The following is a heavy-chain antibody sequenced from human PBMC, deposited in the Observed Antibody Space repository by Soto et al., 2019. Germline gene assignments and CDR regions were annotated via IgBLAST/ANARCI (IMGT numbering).Heavy chain of an antibody. CDR1: GGSISSYY. J-gene: IGHJ4*02. CDR2: IYYSGGT. V-gene: IGHV4-59*08. CDR3: ARQRLSCSSIPCYSRHFDD. D-gene: IGHD2-2*02. Sequence: PSETLSLTCTVSGGSISSYYWSWIRQPPGKGLEWIGYIYYSGGTNYNPSLKSRVTISVDTSKNQFSLKLSSVTAADTAVYYCARQRLSCSSIPCYSRHFDDWGQGTLVTVSS.